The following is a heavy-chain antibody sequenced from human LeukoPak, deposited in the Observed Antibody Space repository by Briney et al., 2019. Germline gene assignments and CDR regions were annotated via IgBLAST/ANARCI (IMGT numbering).Heavy chain of an antibody. CDR2: IYYSGST. J-gene: IGHJ3*02. V-gene: IGHV4-59*08. D-gene: IGHD3-22*01. CDR3: ARDFYYYDSSGYYQRAFDT. Sequence: SETLSLTCTVSGGSISSYYWSWIRQPPGKGLEWIGYIYYSGSTNYNPSLKSRVTISVDTSKNQFSLKLSSVTAADTAVYYCARDFYYYDSSGYYQRAFDTWGQGTMVTVSS. CDR1: GGSISSYY.